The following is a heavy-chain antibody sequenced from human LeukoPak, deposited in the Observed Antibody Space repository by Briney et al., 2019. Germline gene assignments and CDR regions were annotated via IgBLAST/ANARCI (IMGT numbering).Heavy chain of an antibody. CDR2: INHSGST. Sequence: NPSETLSLTCAVYGGSFSGYYWSWIRQPPGKGLEWIGEINHSGSTNYNPSLKSRVTISVDTSKNQFSLKLSSVTAADTAVYYCARGGKFGGNDYWGQGTLVTVSS. V-gene: IGHV4-34*01. CDR3: ARGGKFGGNDY. J-gene: IGHJ4*02. CDR1: GGSFSGYY. D-gene: IGHD4-23*01.